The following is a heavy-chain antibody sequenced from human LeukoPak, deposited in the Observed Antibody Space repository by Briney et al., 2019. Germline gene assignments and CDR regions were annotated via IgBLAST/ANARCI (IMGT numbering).Heavy chain of an antibody. V-gene: IGHV4-34*01. D-gene: IGHD3-10*01. CDR3: TVRGGGWFDP. CDR1: GGSFSGYY. Sequence: SETLSLTCAVYGGSFSGYYWSWIRKPPGKGLEWIGEINHSGSTNYNPSLKSRVTISVDTSKNQFSLKLSSVTAADTAVYYCTVRGGGWFDPWGQGTLVTVSS. J-gene: IGHJ5*02. CDR2: INHSGST.